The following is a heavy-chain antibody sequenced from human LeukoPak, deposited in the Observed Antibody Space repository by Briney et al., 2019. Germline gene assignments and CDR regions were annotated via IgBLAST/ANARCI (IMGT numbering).Heavy chain of an antibody. J-gene: IGHJ4*02. V-gene: IGHV3-23*01. CDR1: GFTFSSFA. CDR3: ASAEWTTVTYDY. Sequence: GGSLRLSCAASGFTFSSFAMNWVRQAPGKGLEWVSGISGSGSSTYYADSVKGRFTISRDNSKNTLYLQMNSLRAEDTALYYCASAEWTTVTYDYWGQGTLVTVSS. D-gene: IGHD4-17*01. CDR2: ISGSGSST.